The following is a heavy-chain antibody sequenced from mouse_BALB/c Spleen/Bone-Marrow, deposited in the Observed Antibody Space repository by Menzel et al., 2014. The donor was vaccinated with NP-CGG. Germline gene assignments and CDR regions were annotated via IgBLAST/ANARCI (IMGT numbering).Heavy chain of an antibody. V-gene: IGHV1S29*02. J-gene: IGHJ2*01. D-gene: IGHD3-1*01. CDR3: ARKTNEAYHGRAFDQ. CDR2: IYHYNGGT. CDR1: GYTFTDYN. Sequence: DVQLVESGPELVKPGASVKISCKAAGYTFTDYNMHWGKQSHGKSLEWIGYIYHYNGGTGYNQKVKSKATLTVDNSSSPAYMHPRNQPSEDSAVYFCARKTNEAYHGRAFDQWGQGNTRTVSS.